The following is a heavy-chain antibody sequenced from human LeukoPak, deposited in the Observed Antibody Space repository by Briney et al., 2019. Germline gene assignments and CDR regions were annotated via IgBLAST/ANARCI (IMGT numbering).Heavy chain of an antibody. CDR1: GFTFSSYG. J-gene: IGHJ6*03. D-gene: IGHD6-19*01. CDR3: AKGSKAVLFTRDHYMDV. V-gene: IGHV3-23*01. Sequence: PGGSLRLSCAASGFTFSSYGMSWVRQAPGKGLEWVSAISGSGGSTDYADSVKGRFTISRDNSKNTLYLQMNSLRAEDTAVYFCAKGSKAVLFTRDHYMDVWGKGTTVTISS. CDR2: ISGSGGST.